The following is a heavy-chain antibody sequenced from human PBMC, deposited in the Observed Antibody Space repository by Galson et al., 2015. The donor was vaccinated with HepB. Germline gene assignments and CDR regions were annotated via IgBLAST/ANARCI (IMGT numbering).Heavy chain of an antibody. CDR2: IIPILGIA. CDR1: GGTFSSYA. D-gene: IGHD4-11*01. V-gene: IGHV1-69*04. Sequence: SVKVSCKASGGTFSSYAISWVRQAPGQGLEWMGRIIPILGIANYAQKFQGRVTITADKSTSTAYMELSSLRSEDTAVYYCARGGGYSNYADYYYYMDAWGKGTTVTISS. J-gene: IGHJ6*03. CDR3: ARGGGYSNYADYYYYMDA.